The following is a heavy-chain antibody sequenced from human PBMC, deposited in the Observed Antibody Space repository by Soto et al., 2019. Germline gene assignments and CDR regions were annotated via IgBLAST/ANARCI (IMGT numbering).Heavy chain of an antibody. CDR1: GFTLSDHY. CDR2: SRDKAQGYST. CDR3: ARGSKESYPGSRIFDF. V-gene: IGHV3-72*01. J-gene: IGHJ4*02. Sequence: GGSLRLSCGGSGFTLSDHYIDWVRQAPGKGLEWVGRSRDKAQGYSTAYAASVKGRFTTSRDESKNSVYLQMSSLRAEDSAVYYCARGSKESYPGSRIFDFWGRGTLVTVSS. D-gene: IGHD3-10*01.